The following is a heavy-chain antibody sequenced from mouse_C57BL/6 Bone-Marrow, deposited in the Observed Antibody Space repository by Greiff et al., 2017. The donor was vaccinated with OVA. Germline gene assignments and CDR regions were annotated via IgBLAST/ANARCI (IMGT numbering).Heavy chain of an antibody. V-gene: IGHV5-6*01. CDR2: ISSGGSYT. CDR3: ASASYSNYWYYAMDY. CDR1: GFTFSSYG. D-gene: IGHD2-5*01. J-gene: IGHJ4*01. Sequence: EVLLVESGGDLVKPGGSLKLSCAASGFTFSSYGMSWVRQTPDKRLEWVATISSGGSYTYYPDSVKGRFTISRDNAKNTLYLQMSSLKSEDTAMYYCASASYSNYWYYAMDYWGQGTSVTVSS.